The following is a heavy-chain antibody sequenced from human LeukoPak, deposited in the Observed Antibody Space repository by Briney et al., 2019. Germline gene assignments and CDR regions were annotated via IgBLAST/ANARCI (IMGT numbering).Heavy chain of an antibody. J-gene: IGHJ6*02. CDR1: GYTFTSYY. D-gene: IGHD6-13*01. Sequence: ASVKVSCKASGYTFTSYYMHWVRQAPGQGLEWMGIINPSGGSTSYAQKLQGRVTMTRDTSTSTVYMELSSLRSEDTAVYYCARDLVLAAAGTLEEYNFYYYYGMDVWGQGTTVTVSS. CDR2: INPSGGST. CDR3: ARDLVLAAAGTLEEYNFYYYYGMDV. V-gene: IGHV1-46*01.